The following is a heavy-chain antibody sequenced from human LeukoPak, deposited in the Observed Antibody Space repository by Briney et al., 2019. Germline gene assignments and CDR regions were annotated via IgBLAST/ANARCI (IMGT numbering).Heavy chain of an antibody. CDR3: ARLRKSTIFGVVMTKHYYYYYMDV. V-gene: IGHV4-34*01. CDR1: GGSFSGYY. J-gene: IGHJ6*03. D-gene: IGHD3-3*01. CDR2: INHSGST. Sequence: SETLSLTCAVYGGSFSGYYWSWIRQPLGKGLEWIGEINHSGSTNYNPYPKSRVRRSVDTSKSQFSLKLGSVTAADTAVYYCARLRKSTIFGVVMTKHYYYYYMDVWGKGTTVTVSS.